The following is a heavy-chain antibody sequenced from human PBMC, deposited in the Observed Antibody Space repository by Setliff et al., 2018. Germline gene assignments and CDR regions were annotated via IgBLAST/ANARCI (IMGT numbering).Heavy chain of an antibody. D-gene: IGHD1-26*01. CDR1: GFTFSSYG. V-gene: IGHV3-30*02. J-gene: IGHJ4*02. CDR2: IRYDGSNK. Sequence: PGGSLRLSCAASGFTFSSYGMHWVRQAPGKGLEWVAFIRYDGSNKYYADPVKGRFTISRDNSKNTLYLQMDSLRAVDTAIYYCAKDAYKGATTSATDYWGQGTLVTVSS. CDR3: AKDAYKGATTSATDY.